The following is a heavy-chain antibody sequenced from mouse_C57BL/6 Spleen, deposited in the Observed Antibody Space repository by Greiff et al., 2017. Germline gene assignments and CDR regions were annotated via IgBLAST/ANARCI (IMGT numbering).Heavy chain of an antibody. CDR2: IHPNSGST. J-gene: IGHJ4*01. V-gene: IGHV1-64*01. D-gene: IGHD1-1*01. Sequence: QVQLQQPGAELVKPGASVKLSCKASGYTFTSYWMHWVKQRPGQGLEWIGMIHPNSGSTNYNEKFKSKATLTVDKSSSTAYMQLSSLTSEDSAVXYCARIFYYYGSSYDNYAMDYWGQGTSVTVSS. CDR3: ARIFYYYGSSYDNYAMDY. CDR1: GYTFTSYW.